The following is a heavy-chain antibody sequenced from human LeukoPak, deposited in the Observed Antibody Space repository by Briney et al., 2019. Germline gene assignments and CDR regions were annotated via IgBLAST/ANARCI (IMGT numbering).Heavy chain of an antibody. V-gene: IGHV3-23*01. D-gene: IGHD3-16*01. CDR3: APQLWDHPGP. CDR1: GFIFGNYG. J-gene: IGHJ5*02. CDR2: ISNTATNT. Sequence: GGSLRLSCAASGFIFGNYGMSWVRQVPGKGLEWVSSISNTATNTHYADSMEGRFIISRDNSKDTLYLHMDSLRAEDTALYYCAPQLWDHPGPWGQGIPVTVSS.